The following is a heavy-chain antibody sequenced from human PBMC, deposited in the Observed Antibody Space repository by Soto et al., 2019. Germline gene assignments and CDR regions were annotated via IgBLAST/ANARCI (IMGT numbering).Heavy chain of an antibody. Sequence: PSETLSLTCTVSGGSISSYYWSWIRQPPGKGLEWIGYIYYSGSTNYNPSLKSRVTISVDTSKNQFSLKLSSVTAADTAVYYCARARRRTYYDFWSGYYLVGFDYWGQGTLVTVSS. V-gene: IGHV4-59*01. CDR2: IYYSGST. J-gene: IGHJ4*02. CDR3: ARARRRTYYDFWSGYYLVGFDY. D-gene: IGHD3-3*01. CDR1: GGSISSYY.